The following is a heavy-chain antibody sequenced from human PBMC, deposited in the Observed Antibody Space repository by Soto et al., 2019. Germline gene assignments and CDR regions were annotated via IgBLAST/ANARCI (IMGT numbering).Heavy chain of an antibody. CDR3: ARPANTVADHFDL. CDR2: IYPSDSDT. CDR1: GYTFTIYW. J-gene: IGHJ4*02. D-gene: IGHD4-17*01. V-gene: IGHV5-51*01. Sequence: GESLKISCQVSGYTFTIYWIGWVRQMPGKGLGWIGIIYPSDSDTRYSPSFQGQVTISADQSINTAYLQWDSLKASDTAIYYCARPANTVADHFDLWGQGTPVTVSS.